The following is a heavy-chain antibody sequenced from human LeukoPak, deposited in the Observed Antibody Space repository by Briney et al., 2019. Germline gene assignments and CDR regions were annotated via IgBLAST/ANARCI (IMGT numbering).Heavy chain of an antibody. Sequence: HPGGSLRLSCAASGFTFSSYWMHWVRQAPGKGLVWVSLINSDGSTTHYADSVKGRFTISRDNAKNTLYLQMNSLRPADTAVYYCAKDHTGSYYPNWFDPWGQGTRVTVSS. CDR3: AKDHTGSYYPNWFDP. V-gene: IGHV3-74*01. CDR2: INSDGSTT. CDR1: GFTFSSYW. J-gene: IGHJ5*02. D-gene: IGHD3-10*01.